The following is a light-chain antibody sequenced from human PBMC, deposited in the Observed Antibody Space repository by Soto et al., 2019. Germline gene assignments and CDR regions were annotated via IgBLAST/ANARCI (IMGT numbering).Light chain of an antibody. V-gene: IGKV1-5*03. CDR2: KAS. J-gene: IGKJ1*01. CDR1: ESISRW. Sequence: RTQKPCNLAASVGDGVTVSFRASESISRWLAWYQQKPGKAPKLLIYKASSLESGVPSRFSGSGSGTEFDLTIHSLQSDGIATYYYQRSSSYSGGFARGTKVDIK. CDR3: QRSSSYSGG.